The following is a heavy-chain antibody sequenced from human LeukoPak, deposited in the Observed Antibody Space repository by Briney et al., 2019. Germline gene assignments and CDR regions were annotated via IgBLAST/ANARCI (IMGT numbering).Heavy chain of an antibody. V-gene: IGHV4-59*01. J-gene: IGHJ4*02. D-gene: IGHD6-19*01. CDR1: GGSISSYY. CDR3: ARGRDSSGWTEFDY. Sequence: SETLSLTCTVSGGSISSYYWGWIRQPPGKGLEWIGYIYYSGSTNYNPSLKSRVTISVDTSKNQFSLKLSSVTAADTAVYYCARGRDSSGWTEFDYWGQGTLVTVSS. CDR2: IYYSGST.